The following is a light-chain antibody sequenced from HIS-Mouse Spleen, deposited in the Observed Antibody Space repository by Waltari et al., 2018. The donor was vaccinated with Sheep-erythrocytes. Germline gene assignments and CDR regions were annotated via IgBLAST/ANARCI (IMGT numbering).Light chain of an antibody. CDR1: SSDVGGYNY. Sequence: QSALTQPRSVSGSPGQSVTISCTGTSSDVGGYNYVSWYQQHPGKAPQLMVYDVSKLPSGVPARCSGSKARKSASRTISWLQAEDVADYYCCSYAGSYNHVYATGTKVTVL. CDR3: CSYAGSYNHV. V-gene: IGLV2-11*01. CDR2: DVS. J-gene: IGLJ1*01.